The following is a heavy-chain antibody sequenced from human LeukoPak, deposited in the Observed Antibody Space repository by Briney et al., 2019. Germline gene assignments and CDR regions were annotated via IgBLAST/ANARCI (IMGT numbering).Heavy chain of an antibody. CDR3: ATDSPETAAFDY. CDR2: IVGSSSNI. V-gene: IGHV3-48*04. CDR1: GFTFSSYA. Sequence: GGSLRLSCAASGFTFSSYAMSWVRQAPGKGLEWVSYIVGSSSNIYYADSVKGRFTISRDNAKNSLYLQMDSLRAEDTAVYYCATDSPETAAFDYWGQGTLVTVSS. D-gene: IGHD1-1*01. J-gene: IGHJ4*02.